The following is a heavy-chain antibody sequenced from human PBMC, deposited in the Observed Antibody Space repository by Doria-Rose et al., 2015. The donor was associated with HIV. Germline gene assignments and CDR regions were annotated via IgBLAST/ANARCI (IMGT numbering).Heavy chain of an antibody. V-gene: IGHV1-24*01. Sequence: APGKGLEWMGGFDPEDGETIYAQKFQGRVTMTEDTSTDTAYMELSSLRSEDTAVYYCATTGYSSGWLFDYWGQGTLVTVSS. CDR3: ATTGYSSGWLFDY. J-gene: IGHJ4*02. D-gene: IGHD6-19*01. CDR2: FDPEDGET.